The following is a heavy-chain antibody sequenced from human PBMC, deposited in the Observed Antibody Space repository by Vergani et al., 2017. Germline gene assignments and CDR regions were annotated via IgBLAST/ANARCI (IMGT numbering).Heavy chain of an antibody. D-gene: IGHD2-15*01. CDR3: ARSRWRYCSGGSCYSDDAFDI. V-gene: IGHV3-53*01. CDR1: GFTVSSNY. CDR2: IYSGGST. Sequence: EVQLVESGGGLIQPGGSLRLSCAASGFTVSSNYMSWVRQAPGKGLEWVSVIYSGGSTYYADSVKGRFTISRDNSKNTLYLQMNSLRAEDTAVYYCARSRWRYCSGGSCYSDDAFDIWGQGTMVTVSS. J-gene: IGHJ3*02.